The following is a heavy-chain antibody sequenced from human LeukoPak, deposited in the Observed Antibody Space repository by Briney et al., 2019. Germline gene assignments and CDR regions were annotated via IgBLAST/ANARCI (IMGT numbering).Heavy chain of an antibody. V-gene: IGHV4-39*01. Sequence: SETLSLTCTVSGGSISSSSYYWGWIRQPPGEGLECIGSIYYSGSTYYNPSLKSRVTISVDTSKNQFSLKLSSVTAADTAVYYCARQLGYCSSTSCYADKVDYWGQGTLVTVSS. CDR2: IYYSGST. CDR1: GGSISSSSYY. J-gene: IGHJ4*02. D-gene: IGHD2-2*01. CDR3: ARQLGYCSSTSCYADKVDY.